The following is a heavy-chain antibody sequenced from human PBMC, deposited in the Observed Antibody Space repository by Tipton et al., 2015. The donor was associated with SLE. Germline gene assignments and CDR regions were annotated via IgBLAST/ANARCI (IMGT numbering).Heavy chain of an antibody. CDR3: AREYSGYECPDY. Sequence: SLRLSCAASGFTFSSYEMNWVRQAPGKGLEWVSGINWNGGSTGYADSVKGRFTISRDNAKNSLYLQMNSLRAEDTALYYCAREYSGYECPDYWGQGTLVTVSS. J-gene: IGHJ4*02. CDR2: INWNGGST. D-gene: IGHD5-12*01. V-gene: IGHV3-20*04. CDR1: GFTFSSYE.